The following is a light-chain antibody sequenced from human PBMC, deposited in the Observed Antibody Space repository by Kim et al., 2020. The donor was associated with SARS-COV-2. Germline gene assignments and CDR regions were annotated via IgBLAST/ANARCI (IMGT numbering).Light chain of an antibody. CDR1: QSISSW. CDR3: QQYNSYCT. J-gene: IGKJ1*01. V-gene: IGKV1-5*01. Sequence: DIQMTQSPSTLSASVGDRVTITCRASQSISSWLAWYQQKPGKAPKLLIYDASSLESGVPSRFSGSGYGTEFTLTISSLQPDDFATYYCQQYNSYCTFGQGTKVDIK. CDR2: DAS.